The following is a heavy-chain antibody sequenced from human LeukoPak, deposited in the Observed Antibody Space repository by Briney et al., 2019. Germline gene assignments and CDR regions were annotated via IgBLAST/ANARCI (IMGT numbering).Heavy chain of an antibody. V-gene: IGHV1-8*01. CDR2: MNPNSGNT. Sequence: ASVKVSCKASGYTFTSYDINWVRQATGQGLEWMGWMNPNSGNTGYAQKFQGRVTMTRNTSISTAYMELSSLRSEGTAVYYCARGNSVYYYGSGSYSFDYWGQGTLVTVSS. J-gene: IGHJ4*02. CDR1: GYTFTSYD. CDR3: ARGNSVYYYGSGSYSFDY. D-gene: IGHD3-10*01.